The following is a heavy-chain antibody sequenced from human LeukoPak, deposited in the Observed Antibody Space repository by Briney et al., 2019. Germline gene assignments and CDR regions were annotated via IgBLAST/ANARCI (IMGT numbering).Heavy chain of an antibody. CDR1: GYSFSNYW. J-gene: IGHJ3*02. Sequence: GESLKISCKGSGYSFSNYWIAWVRQMPGKGLEWMGIIYPGDSETRYSPSFQGQVTISADKSISTAYLQWSSLKASDTATYYCARLSGTYLDAFDIWGQGTMVTVSS. D-gene: IGHD6-19*01. CDR3: ARLSGTYLDAFDI. V-gene: IGHV5-51*01. CDR2: IYPGDSET.